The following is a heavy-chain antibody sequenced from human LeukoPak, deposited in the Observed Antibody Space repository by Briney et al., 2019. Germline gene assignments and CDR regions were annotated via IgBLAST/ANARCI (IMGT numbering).Heavy chain of an antibody. CDR3: AKSPPRCSGGSCYGY. D-gene: IGHD2-15*01. Sequence: GGSLPVSCAASGFMFSSYALSWVRQAPGKGLEWVSGISGSGGRTEYADSVKGRFTISRDNSKNTLYLHMNSVRADDTAVYYCAKSPPRCSGGSCYGYWGQGALVADPS. CDR2: ISGSGGRT. V-gene: IGHV3-23*01. J-gene: IGHJ4*02. CDR1: GFMFSSYA.